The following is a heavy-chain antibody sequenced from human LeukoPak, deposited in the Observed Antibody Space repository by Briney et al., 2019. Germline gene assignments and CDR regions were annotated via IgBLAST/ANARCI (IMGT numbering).Heavy chain of an antibody. CDR3: ARDGGGYYYDSSGYYSPFDY. D-gene: IGHD3-22*01. V-gene: IGHV3-21*01. CDR2: ISSSSSYI. J-gene: IGHJ4*02. Sequence: GGSLRLSCAASGFTFSSYSMNWVRQAPGKGLEWVSSISSSSSYIYYADSVKGRFTISRDDAKNSLYLQMNSLRAEDTAVYYCARDGGGYYYDSSGYYSPFDYWGQGTLVTVSS. CDR1: GFTFSSYS.